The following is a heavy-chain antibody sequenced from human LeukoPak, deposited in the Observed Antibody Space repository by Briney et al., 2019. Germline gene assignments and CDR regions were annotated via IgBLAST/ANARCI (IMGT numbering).Heavy chain of an antibody. J-gene: IGHJ6*02. CDR2: TYYRSKWYN. Sequence: SQTLSLTCAISGDSVSSNSAAWNWIRQSPSRGLEWLGRTYYRSKWYNDYAVSVKSRITINPDTSKNQFSLKLSSVTAADTAVYYCARGHSDIVVVPAAIGLEHYGMDVWGQGTTVTVSS. CDR1: GDSVSSNSAA. V-gene: IGHV6-1*01. CDR3: ARGHSDIVVVPAAIGLEHYGMDV. D-gene: IGHD2-2*02.